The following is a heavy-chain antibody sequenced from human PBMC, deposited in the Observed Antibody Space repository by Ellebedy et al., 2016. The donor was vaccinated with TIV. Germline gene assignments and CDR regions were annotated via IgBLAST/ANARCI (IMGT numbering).Heavy chain of an antibody. CDR1: GYRFSDYW. Sequence: GESLKISCKGSGYRFSDYWIGWVRQLPGKGLEWMGKIFPRDSETIYSPSFQGQVTISADQSVTTAHLQWNSLRALDTAMYYCAAKNVHNSGLLGDAFDVWGQGTFVTVSS. CDR2: IFPRDSET. V-gene: IGHV5-51*01. CDR3: AAKNVHNSGLLGDAFDV. J-gene: IGHJ3*01. D-gene: IGHD6-19*01.